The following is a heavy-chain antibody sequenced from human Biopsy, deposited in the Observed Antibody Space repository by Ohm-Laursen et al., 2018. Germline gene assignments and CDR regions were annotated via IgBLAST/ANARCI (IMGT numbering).Heavy chain of an antibody. V-gene: IGHV4-39*01. J-gene: IGHJ4*02. CDR1: GGSISSRNHY. Sequence: TLSLTCSVSGGSISSRNHYWGWLRQPPGKGLEWIGHVYYSGSTFYNSSLESRVTVSVDTSKNQFHLRLTSMSASDTAVYYCAGHSLDDFWSGAHYYFDYWGLGTLVTVSS. D-gene: IGHD3-3*01. CDR3: AGHSLDDFWSGAHYYFDY. CDR2: VYYSGST.